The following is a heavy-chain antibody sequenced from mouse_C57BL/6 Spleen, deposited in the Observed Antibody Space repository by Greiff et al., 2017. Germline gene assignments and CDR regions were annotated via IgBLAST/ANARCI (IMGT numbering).Heavy chain of an antibody. Sequence: EVQLQQSGPELVKPGASVKISCKASGYTFTDYYMNWVKQSHGKSLEWIGDINPNNGGTSYNQKFKGKATLTVDKSSSTSYMELRSLTSADSAVYYCARYTYYGSSYQYYYAMDYWGQGTSVTVSS. V-gene: IGHV1-26*01. J-gene: IGHJ4*01. CDR2: INPNNGGT. CDR3: ARYTYYGSSYQYYYAMDY. CDR1: GYTFTDYY. D-gene: IGHD1-1*01.